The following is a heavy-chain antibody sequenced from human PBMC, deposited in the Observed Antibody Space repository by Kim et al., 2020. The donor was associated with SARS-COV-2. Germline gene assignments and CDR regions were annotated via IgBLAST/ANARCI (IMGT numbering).Heavy chain of an antibody. CDR2: IIPILGIA. Sequence: SVKVSCKASGGTFSSYAISWVRQAPGQGLEWMGRIIPILGIANYAQKFQGRVTITADKSTSTAYMELSSLRSEDTAVYYCALGYCSSTSCYGWSYYGMDVWGQGTTVTVSS. J-gene: IGHJ6*02. D-gene: IGHD2-2*01. CDR3: ALGYCSSTSCYGWSYYGMDV. CDR1: GGTFSSYA. V-gene: IGHV1-69*04.